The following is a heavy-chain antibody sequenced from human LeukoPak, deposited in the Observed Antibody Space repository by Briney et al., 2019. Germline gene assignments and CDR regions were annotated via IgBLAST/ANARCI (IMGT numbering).Heavy chain of an antibody. Sequence: SETLSLTCTVSGGSISSGGYYWSWIRQHPGKGLEWIGYIYYSGSTYYNPSLKSRVTISVDTSKNQFSLKLSSVTAADTAVYYCARESYCSGGGCYSIANDAFDIWGQGTMVTVSS. V-gene: IGHV4-31*03. D-gene: IGHD2-15*01. CDR2: IYYSGST. CDR3: ARESYCSGGGCYSIANDAFDI. J-gene: IGHJ3*02. CDR1: GGSISSGGYY.